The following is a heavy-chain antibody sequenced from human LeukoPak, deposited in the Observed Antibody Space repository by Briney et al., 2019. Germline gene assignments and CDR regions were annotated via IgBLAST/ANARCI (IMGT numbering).Heavy chain of an antibody. CDR2: IYYSGST. CDR1: GGSISSYY. CDR3: ARAHHYYDSSGYYPNWFDP. J-gene: IGHJ5*02. V-gene: IGHV4-59*01. Sequence: SETLSLTCTGSGGSISSYYWSWIRQPPGKGLEWIGYIYYSGSTNYNPSLKSRVTISVDTSKNQFSLKLSSVTAADTAVYYCARAHHYYDSSGYYPNWFDPWGQGTLVTVSS. D-gene: IGHD3-22*01.